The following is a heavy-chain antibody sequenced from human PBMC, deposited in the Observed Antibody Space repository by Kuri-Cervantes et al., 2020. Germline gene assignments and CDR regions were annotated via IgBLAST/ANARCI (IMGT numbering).Heavy chain of an antibody. V-gene: IGHV2-70*01. J-gene: IGHJ4*02. CDR1: GFSLSTSGMC. CDR2: IDWDDDK. CDR3: ARALAVAGLYYFDY. Sequence: SGPTLVKPTQTLTLTCTFPGFSLSTSGMCVSWIRQPPGKALEWLALIDWDDDKYYSTSLKTRLTISKDTSKNQVVLTMTNMDPVDTATYYCARALAVAGLYYFDYWGQGTLVTVSS. D-gene: IGHD6-19*01.